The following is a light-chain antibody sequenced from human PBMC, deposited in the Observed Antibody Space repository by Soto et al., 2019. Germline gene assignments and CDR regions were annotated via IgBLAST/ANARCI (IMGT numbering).Light chain of an antibody. J-gene: IGLJ1*01. Sequence: QSALTQPASVSGSPGQSITISCAGTSSDVGGYNYVSWYQQHPGKVPKLMIHEVSNRPSGVSNRVSGSKSGNTASLTISGLQAEDEADYYCSSYSGSNSLYVFGTGTKVTVL. V-gene: IGLV2-14*01. CDR1: SSDVGGYNY. CDR2: EVS. CDR3: SSYSGSNSLYV.